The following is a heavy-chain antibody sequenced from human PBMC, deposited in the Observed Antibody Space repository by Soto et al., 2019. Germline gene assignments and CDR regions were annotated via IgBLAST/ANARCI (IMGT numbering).Heavy chain of an antibody. CDR2: ISYHGNKN. CDR1: GFTFISYG. J-gene: IGHJ4*02. D-gene: IGHD1-1*01. V-gene: IGHV3-30*03. Sequence: QVQLVESGGDEVQPGRSLRLSCVASGFTFISYGMHWVRQAPGKGLEWVALISYHGNKNYYADSVKGRFTISRDNSKNTLYLQMNSLRPEDTAMYYCARDKGDRYNHRSSLDFWGQGTLVTVSS. CDR3: ARDKGDRYNHRSSLDF.